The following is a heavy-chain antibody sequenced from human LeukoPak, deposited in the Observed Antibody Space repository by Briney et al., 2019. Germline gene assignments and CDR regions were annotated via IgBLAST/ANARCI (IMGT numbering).Heavy chain of an antibody. V-gene: IGHV3-7*01. CDR3: SRSLNN. CDR1: GFTFGRSW. J-gene: IGHJ4*02. Sequence: GGSLRLSCAASGFTFGRSWMDWVRQAPGKGLEWVANIKEDGSATYYEDSAKGRFTISRDNAKSSLYLQMDRVRVEDTAIYYCSRSLNNWGQGTLVAVSS. CDR2: IKEDGSAT.